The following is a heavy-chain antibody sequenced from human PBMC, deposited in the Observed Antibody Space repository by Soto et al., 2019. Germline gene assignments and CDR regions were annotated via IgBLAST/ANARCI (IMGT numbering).Heavy chain of an antibody. CDR2: FYYSGST. J-gene: IGHJ5*02. CDR3: ARPSIAAAGTPLWFDP. Sequence: QVQLQESGPGLVKPSETLSLTCTVSGGSVSSGVYYWSWIRQPPGKGLECIGYFYYSGSTNYNPSLKSRVTISVGTSKNQFSLRLSSVTAADTAVYYCARPSIAAAGTPLWFDPWGQGTLVTVSS. CDR1: GGSVSSGVYY. V-gene: IGHV4-61*08. D-gene: IGHD6-13*01.